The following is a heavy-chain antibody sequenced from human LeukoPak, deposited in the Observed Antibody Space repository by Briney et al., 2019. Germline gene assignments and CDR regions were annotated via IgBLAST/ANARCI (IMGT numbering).Heavy chain of an antibody. Sequence: GTSLRLSCAASGFPFSAYGMHWVRQAPGKGLEWVAVIWYDGSRESYTDSVQGRFTISRDNSKNTLYLQMNSLRAEDTAVYYCARSWQQLVFYFDYGGQGTLVTVSS. V-gene: IGHV3-33*01. J-gene: IGHJ4*02. CDR3: ARSWQQLVFYFDY. CDR1: GFPFSAYG. D-gene: IGHD6-13*01. CDR2: IWYDGSRE.